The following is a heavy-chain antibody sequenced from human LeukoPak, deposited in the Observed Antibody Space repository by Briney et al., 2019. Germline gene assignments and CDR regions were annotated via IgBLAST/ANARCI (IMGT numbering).Heavy chain of an antibody. Sequence: GGSLRLSCAASGIAVTTNYMSWVRQAPGKGLEWVSVIYLGGGTHHADCVKGRFTISRDYSMNTLYLEMNSLRVEDTAIYYCASPSNNSRYAFDYWGQGTLVTVSS. CDR2: IYLGGGT. CDR1: GIAVTTNY. J-gene: IGHJ4*02. D-gene: IGHD3-22*01. V-gene: IGHV3-53*01. CDR3: ASPSNNSRYAFDY.